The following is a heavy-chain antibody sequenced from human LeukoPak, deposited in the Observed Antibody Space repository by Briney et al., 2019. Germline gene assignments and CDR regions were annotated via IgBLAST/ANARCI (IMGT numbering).Heavy chain of an antibody. CDR1: GFTFSDYY. Sequence: GGSLRLSCAASGFTFSDYYMHWIRQAPGKGLEWVSYISSIGSTIYYADSVKGRFTVSRDNAKNSLYLQMNSLRAEDTAVYYCAGGLRGVVRGPSGYWGQGTLVTVSS. D-gene: IGHD3-10*01. CDR2: ISSIGSTI. V-gene: IGHV3-11*01. CDR3: AGGLRGVVRGPSGY. J-gene: IGHJ4*02.